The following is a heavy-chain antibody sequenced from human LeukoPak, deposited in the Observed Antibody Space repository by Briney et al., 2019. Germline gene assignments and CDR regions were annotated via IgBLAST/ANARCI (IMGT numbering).Heavy chain of an antibody. V-gene: IGHV3-53*01. Sequence: PGGSLRLSCAASGFTVSSNYMSWVRQAPGKGLEWVSVIYSGGSTYYADSVKGRFTISRDNSKNTLYLQMNSLRAEDTAVYYCARDVISSRHPYFDYWGQGTLVTVSS. CDR2: IYSGGST. D-gene: IGHD6-13*01. J-gene: IGHJ4*02. CDR3: ARDVISSRHPYFDY. CDR1: GFTVSSNY.